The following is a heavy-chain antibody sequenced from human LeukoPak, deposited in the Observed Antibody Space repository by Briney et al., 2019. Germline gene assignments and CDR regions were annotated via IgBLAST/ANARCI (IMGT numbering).Heavy chain of an antibody. V-gene: IGHV1-69*13. J-gene: IGHJ4*02. CDR3: ASRSNSYGYDYFDY. Sequence: SVKVSCKASGGTFSSYAISWVRQAPGQGLEWMGGIIPIFGTANYAQKFQGRVTITADESTSTAYMELSSLRSEDTAVYYCASRSNSYGYDYFDYWGQGTLVTVSS. CDR2: IIPIFGTA. CDR1: GGTFSSYA. D-gene: IGHD5-18*01.